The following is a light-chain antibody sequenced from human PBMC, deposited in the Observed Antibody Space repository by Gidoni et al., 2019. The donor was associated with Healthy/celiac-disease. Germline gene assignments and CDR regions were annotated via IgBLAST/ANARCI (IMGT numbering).Light chain of an antibody. V-gene: IGLV1-36*01. Sequence: SVLTQPPSVSEAPRQRVTISCSGSSSNIGNNAVNWYQQPPGKAPKLLIYYDDRLPSGVSDRFSGSKSGTSASLAISGLQSEDEADYYCAAWDDSLNGVVFGGGTKLTVL. CDR3: AAWDDSLNGVV. J-gene: IGLJ2*01. CDR1: SSNIGNNA. CDR2: YDD.